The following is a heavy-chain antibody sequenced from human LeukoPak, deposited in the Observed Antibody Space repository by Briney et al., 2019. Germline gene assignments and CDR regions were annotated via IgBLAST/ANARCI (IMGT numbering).Heavy chain of an antibody. Sequence: PSQTPSLTCTVSDGSISSGGYYWSWIRQHPGKGLEWIGYIYYSGSIYYNPSLKSRVTISVDTSKNQFSLKLSSVTAADTAVYYCASQLRYCSSTSCPPNYFDYWGQGTLVSVSP. CDR2: IYYSGSI. J-gene: IGHJ4*02. CDR1: DGSISSGGYY. V-gene: IGHV4-31*03. CDR3: ASQLRYCSSTSCPPNYFDY. D-gene: IGHD2-2*01.